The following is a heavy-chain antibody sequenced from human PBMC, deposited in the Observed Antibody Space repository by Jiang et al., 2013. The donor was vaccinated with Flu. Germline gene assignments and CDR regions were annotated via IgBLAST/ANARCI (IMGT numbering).Heavy chain of an antibody. CDR1: GGSFSNYY. CDR2: ITQSGSA. CDR3: ARTPYCGGDCALDYYYYYMDV. D-gene: IGHD2-21*01. Sequence: LLKPSETLSLTCAVYGGSFSNYYWSWIRQPPGKGLEWIGEITQSGSAKYNPSVKSRFTISVDTSQNQFSLKLSSVTAADTAVYYCARTPYCGGDCALDYYYYYMDVWGKG. V-gene: IGHV4-34*01. J-gene: IGHJ6*03.